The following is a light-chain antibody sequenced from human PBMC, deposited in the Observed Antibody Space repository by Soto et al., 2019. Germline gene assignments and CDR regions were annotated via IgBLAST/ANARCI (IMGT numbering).Light chain of an antibody. Sequence: DIQMTQSPSSLSASVGDRVTITCRASQSISSYLNWYQQKPGKAPKLLIYAASSLQSGAPSRLGGSGSGTDFTPTISSLQPDDFATYYCQQSYSTPPSFGQGTKVEIK. CDR2: AAS. CDR3: QQSYSTPPS. J-gene: IGKJ1*01. CDR1: QSISSY. V-gene: IGKV1-39*01.